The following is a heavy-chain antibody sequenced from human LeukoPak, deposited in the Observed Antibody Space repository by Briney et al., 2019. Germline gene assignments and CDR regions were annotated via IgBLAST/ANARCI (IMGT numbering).Heavy chain of an antibody. CDR3: ARDPRAYYDTSGYTFDS. J-gene: IGHJ4*02. D-gene: IGHD3-22*01. CDR1: GFTFSSSG. CDR2: IWYDGINK. Sequence: PGRSLRLSCAAAGFTFSSSGMHWVRQAPGKGLEWGAFIWYDGINKYYADSVKGRFTISRDNSKNTLYLQMNSLRAEDTAVYYCARDPRAYYDTSGYTFDSWGQGTLVTVSS. V-gene: IGHV3-33*01.